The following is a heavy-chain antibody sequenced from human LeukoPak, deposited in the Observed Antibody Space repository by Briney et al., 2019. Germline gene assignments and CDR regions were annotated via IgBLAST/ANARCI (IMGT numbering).Heavy chain of an antibody. CDR1: GGSISSSNW. Sequence: PSGTLSLTCAVSGGSISSSNWWSWVRQPPGKGLEWIGEIYHSGSTNYNPSLKSRVTISVDKSKNQFSLKLSSVTAADTAVYYCARAGYDFWSGYYAYWFDPWGQGTLVTVSS. CDR2: IYHSGST. CDR3: ARAGYDFWSGYYAYWFDP. V-gene: IGHV4-4*02. J-gene: IGHJ5*02. D-gene: IGHD3-3*01.